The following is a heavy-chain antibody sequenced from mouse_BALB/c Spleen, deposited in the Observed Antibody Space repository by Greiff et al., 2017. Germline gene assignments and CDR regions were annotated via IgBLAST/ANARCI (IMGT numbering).Heavy chain of an antibody. V-gene: IGHV1-7*01. D-gene: IGHD2-10*02. CDR1: GYTFTSYW. Sequence: VQLVESGAELAKPGASVKMSCKASGYTFTSYWMHWVKQRPGQGLEWIGYINPSTGYTEYNQKFKDKATLTADKSSSTAYMQLSSLTSEDSAVYYCARSKYGNSIDYWGQGTTLTVSS. CDR3: ARSKYGNSIDY. CDR2: INPSTGYT. J-gene: IGHJ2*01.